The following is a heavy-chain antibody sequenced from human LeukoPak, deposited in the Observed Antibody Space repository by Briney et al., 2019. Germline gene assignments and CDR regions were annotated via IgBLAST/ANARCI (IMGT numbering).Heavy chain of an antibody. V-gene: IGHV1-18*01. CDR1: GYTFTSYG. CDR2: ISAYNGNT. J-gene: IGHJ4*02. Sequence: ASVKVSCKASGYTFTSYGISWVRQAPGQGLEWMGWISAYNGNTNYAQKLQGRVTMTTDTSTSTAYMELRSLRSDDTAVYYCARYLYGSGSYYIDYWGQGTLVTVSS. CDR3: ARYLYGSGSYYIDY. D-gene: IGHD3-10*01.